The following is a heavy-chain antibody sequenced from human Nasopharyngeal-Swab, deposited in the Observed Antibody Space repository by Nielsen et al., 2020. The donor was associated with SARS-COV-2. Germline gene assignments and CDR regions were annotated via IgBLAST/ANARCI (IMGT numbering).Heavy chain of an antibody. D-gene: IGHD6-13*01. Sequence: GGSLRLSCAASGFTFSSYSMNWVRQAPGKGLEWVSFISSSFSYIYYADSVKGRFTISRDNAKNSLYLQMNSLRAEDTAVYYCARDGLYSSSWYSSGWFDPWGQGTLVTVSS. CDR1: GFTFSSYS. V-gene: IGHV3-21*01. CDR3: ARDGLYSSSWYSSGWFDP. J-gene: IGHJ5*02. CDR2: ISSSFSYI.